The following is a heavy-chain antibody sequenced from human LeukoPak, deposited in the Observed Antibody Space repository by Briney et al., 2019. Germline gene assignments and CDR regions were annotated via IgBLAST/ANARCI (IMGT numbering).Heavy chain of an antibody. Sequence: GGSLRLSCAASGFTFSTYAMMWVRQAPGKGLEWVSSISSGSTYIYYADSVKGRFTISRDNAKNSLYLQMNSLRAEDTAVYYCASPYDSSDYSPDYWGQGTLVTVSS. CDR1: GFTFSTYA. CDR2: ISSGSTYI. CDR3: ASPYDSSDYSPDY. V-gene: IGHV3-21*01. J-gene: IGHJ4*02. D-gene: IGHD3-22*01.